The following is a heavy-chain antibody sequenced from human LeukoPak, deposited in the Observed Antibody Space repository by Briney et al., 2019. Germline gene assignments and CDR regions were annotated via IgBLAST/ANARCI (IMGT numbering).Heavy chain of an antibody. CDR3: ARDFCTGCNYYFYGMDV. CDR2: ISRDSANI. V-gene: IGHV3-9*01. CDR1: GFTFDDYV. D-gene: IGHD2-2*01. Sequence: GRSLRLSCAAPGFTFDDYVMHWVRQAPGRGLEWVSGISRDSANIGYADSVKGRFTISRDNAKNSLYLQMNSLTTEDTALYYCARDFCTGCNYYFYGMDVWGRGTTVTVSS. J-gene: IGHJ6*02.